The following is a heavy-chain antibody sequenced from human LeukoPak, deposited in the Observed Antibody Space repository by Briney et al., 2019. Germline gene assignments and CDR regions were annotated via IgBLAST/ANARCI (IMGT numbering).Heavy chain of an antibody. CDR3: ARAGRITGTTALFDY. CDR2: INHSGST. D-gene: IGHD1-20*01. CDR1: GGSFSGYY. J-gene: IGHJ4*02. Sequence: SETLSLTCAVYGGSFSGYYWSWIRQPPGKGLEWIGEINHSGSTNYNPSLKSRVTISVDTSKNQFSLKLSSVTAADTAVYYCARAGRITGTTALFDYWGQGTLVTVSP. V-gene: IGHV4-34*01.